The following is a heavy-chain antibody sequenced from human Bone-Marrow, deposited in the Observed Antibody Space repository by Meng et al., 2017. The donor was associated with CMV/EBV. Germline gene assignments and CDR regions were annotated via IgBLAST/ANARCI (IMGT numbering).Heavy chain of an antibody. CDR1: GFTFDDYA. CDR3: VTYDSSDV. CDR2: VTSDGTT. Sequence: GGSLRLSCAASGFTFDDYAMTWVRQAPGKGLEWVSSVTSDGTTHYAGSVKGRFTISRDNSKDTMFLQMNSLRAEDTAIYYCVTYDSSDVWGQGTMVTVSS. V-gene: IGHV3-23*01. J-gene: IGHJ3*01.